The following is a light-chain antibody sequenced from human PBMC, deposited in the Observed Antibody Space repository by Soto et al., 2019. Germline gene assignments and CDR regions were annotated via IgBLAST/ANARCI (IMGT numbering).Light chain of an antibody. Sequence: QSVLTQSPSASASLGASVRLTCTLSRGYSNYAIAGHQQQPEKGPRFLMRLHSDGSHFKGDGIPDRFSVSRSGAERYLTISSLQSEDGADYYCHTWGTGIQVFGGGTKVTVL. CDR2: LHSDGSH. CDR1: RGYSNYA. V-gene: IGLV4-69*01. J-gene: IGLJ3*02. CDR3: HTWGTGIQV.